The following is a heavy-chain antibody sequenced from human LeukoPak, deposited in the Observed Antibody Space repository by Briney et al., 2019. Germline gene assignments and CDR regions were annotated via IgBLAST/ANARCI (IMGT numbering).Heavy chain of an antibody. CDR3: AKGDDYGDYGSFDY. Sequence: GGSLRLSCAASGFTFSSYAMSWVRQAPGKGLEWVSAISGSGGSTYYANSVRGRFTISRDNSKNTLYLQMNSLRAEDTAVYYCAKGDDYGDYGSFDYWGQGTLVTVSS. D-gene: IGHD4-17*01. J-gene: IGHJ4*02. CDR1: GFTFSSYA. V-gene: IGHV3-23*01. CDR2: ISGSGGST.